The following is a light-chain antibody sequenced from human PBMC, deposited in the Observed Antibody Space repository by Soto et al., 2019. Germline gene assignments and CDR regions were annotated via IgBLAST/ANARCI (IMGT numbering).Light chain of an antibody. J-gene: IGLJ2*01. CDR2: VNSDGSH. V-gene: IGLV4-69*01. CDR3: QTWGTNIVT. Sequence: QSVLTQSPSASASLGASVKLTCTLSSGHSSYAIAWHQQQPEKGPRYLMKVNSDGSHIKGDGIPDRFSGSSSGAERYLTISSLQSEDEADYYCQTWGTNIVTFGGGTKVTVL. CDR1: SGHSSYA.